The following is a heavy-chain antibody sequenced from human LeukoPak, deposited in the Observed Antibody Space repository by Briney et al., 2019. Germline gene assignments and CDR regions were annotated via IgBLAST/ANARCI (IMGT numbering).Heavy chain of an antibody. V-gene: IGHV1-2*02. CDR1: GYTFTGYY. Sequence: GASVKVSCKASGYTFTGYYMHWVRQAPGQGLEWMGGINPNSGGTNYAQKFQGRVTMTRDTSISTAYMELSRLRSDDTAVYYCARDLGSDYGDYSFDYWGQGTLVTVSS. CDR2: INPNSGGT. J-gene: IGHJ4*02. CDR3: ARDLGSDYGDYSFDY. D-gene: IGHD4-17*01.